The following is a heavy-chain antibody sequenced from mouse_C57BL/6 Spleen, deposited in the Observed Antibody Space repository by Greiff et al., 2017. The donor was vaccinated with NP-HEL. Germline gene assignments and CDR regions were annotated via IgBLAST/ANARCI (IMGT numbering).Heavy chain of an antibody. J-gene: IGHJ2*01. V-gene: IGHV1-64*01. D-gene: IGHD1-1*02. CDR2: IHPNSGST. CDR3: AREDWYRYCDY. CDR1: GYTFTSYW. Sequence: VQLQQPGAELVKPGASVKLSCKASGYTFTSYWMHWVKQRPGHGLEWIGMIHPNSGSTNYNEKFKSKATLTVDKSSRTAYMQLSSLTSEYSAVYYCAREDWYRYCDYWGQGTTLTVSS.